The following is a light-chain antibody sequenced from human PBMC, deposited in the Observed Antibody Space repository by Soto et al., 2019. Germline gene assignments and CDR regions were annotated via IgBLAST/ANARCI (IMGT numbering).Light chain of an antibody. Sequence: QSVLTQPPSVSGAPGQRGTISCTGSTSNIGTGYDVHWYQQLPGTAPKLLIYGNSKRPSGVPDRISGSKSGSSASLAITGLQADDEADYYCQSYDMSLSGWVFGGGTKLTVL. CDR3: QSYDMSLSGWV. CDR1: TSNIGTGYD. CDR2: GNS. J-gene: IGLJ3*02. V-gene: IGLV1-40*01.